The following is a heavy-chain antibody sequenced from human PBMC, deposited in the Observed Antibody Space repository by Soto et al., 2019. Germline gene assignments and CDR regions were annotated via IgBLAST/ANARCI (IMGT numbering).Heavy chain of an antibody. V-gene: IGHV4-39*01. CDR1: GGSISSSNYY. CDR3: ATQGVGGSYVYTSDP. D-gene: IGHD1-26*01. Sequence: PSETLSLTCTVSGGSISSSNYYWGWIRQPPGKGLEWIGSIYYSGSTYYNPSLKSRVTISVDTSKNQFSLKLSSVTAADTAVYFFATQGVGGSYVYTSDPGGREPRVTVP. CDR2: IYYSGST. J-gene: IGHJ5*02.